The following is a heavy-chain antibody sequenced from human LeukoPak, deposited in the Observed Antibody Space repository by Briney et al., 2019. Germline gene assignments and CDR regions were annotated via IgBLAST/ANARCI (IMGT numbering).Heavy chain of an antibody. CDR3: ARDARYSYGPGGVY. J-gene: IGHJ4*02. Sequence: GSLRLSCAASGFTFSDYYMSWIRQAPGKGLEWIGSIYYSGTTSYNPSLKSRVTISVDTSKNQFSLKLSSVTAADTAVYYCARDARYSYGPGGVYWGQGTLVTVSS. V-gene: IGHV4-59*01. D-gene: IGHD5-18*01. CDR1: GFTFSDYY. CDR2: IYYSGTT.